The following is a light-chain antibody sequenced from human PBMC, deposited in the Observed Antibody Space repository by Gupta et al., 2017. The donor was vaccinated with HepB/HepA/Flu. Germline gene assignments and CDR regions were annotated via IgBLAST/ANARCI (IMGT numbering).Light chain of an antibody. J-gene: IGKJ2*01. CDR1: QSVGGKY. CDR3: LQDSSSPSA. V-gene: IGKV3-20*01. Sequence: EILLTQSPDTLSLSPGERATLSCRAIQSVGGKYLPWYQQKPGQAPNLLIYRASGRATGIPDRFSGSGSGTDFTLTISRLEPEDSAVYFCLQDSSSPSAFGQGTKVEIK. CDR2: RAS.